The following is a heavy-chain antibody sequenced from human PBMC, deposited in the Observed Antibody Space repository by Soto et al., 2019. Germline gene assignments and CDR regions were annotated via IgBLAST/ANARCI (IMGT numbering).Heavy chain of an antibody. Sequence: GGSLRLSCAASGFTFSSYGMHWVRQAPGKGLEWVAVISYDGSNKYYADSVKGRFTISRDNSKNTLYLQMNSLRAEDTAVYYCAKDRLGGMYYDILTGYEGGFDYWGQGTLVTV. V-gene: IGHV3-30*18. CDR2: ISYDGSNK. CDR1: GFTFSSYG. J-gene: IGHJ4*02. CDR3: AKDRLGGMYYDILTGYEGGFDY. D-gene: IGHD3-9*01.